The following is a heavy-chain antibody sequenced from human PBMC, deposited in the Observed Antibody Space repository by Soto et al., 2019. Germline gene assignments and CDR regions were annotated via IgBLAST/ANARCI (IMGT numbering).Heavy chain of an antibody. CDR1: GGSITSYY. J-gene: IGHJ4*02. CDR2: IHYTGAT. D-gene: IGHD5-12*01. Sequence: QVQLQESGPGLVKPSETLSLTCTVSGGSITSYYWSWIRQSPGKGLESIGYIHYTGATNYNPSLKSRVTISVDTSKNQFSLKLSSVTAADVAVYYCARLRYSAYYVTYHTDYWGQGAVVTVSS. CDR3: ARLRYSAYYVTYHTDY. V-gene: IGHV4-59*08.